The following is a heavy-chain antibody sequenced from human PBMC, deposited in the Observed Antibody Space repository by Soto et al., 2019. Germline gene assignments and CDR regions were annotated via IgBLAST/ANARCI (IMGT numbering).Heavy chain of an antibody. J-gene: IGHJ3*02. D-gene: IGHD3-9*01. CDR2: FDPEDGET. Sequence: ASVKVSCNVSGYTLTELSMHWVRQAPGKGLEWMGGFDPEDGETIYAQKFQGRVTMTEDTSTDTAYMELSSLRSEDTAVYYCATDRDYDILTGYYYRVAFDICGQLTIVPVS. V-gene: IGHV1-24*01. CDR1: GYTLTELS. CDR3: ATDRDYDILTGYYYRVAFDI.